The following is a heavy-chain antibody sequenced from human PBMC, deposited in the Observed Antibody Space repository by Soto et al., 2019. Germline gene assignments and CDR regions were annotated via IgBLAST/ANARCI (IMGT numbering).Heavy chain of an antibody. CDR1: GFTFSSYS. J-gene: IGHJ4*02. Sequence: EVQLLESGGGLVQPGGSLRLSCAASGFTFSSYSMSWVRQAPGKGLEWVSAISGSGGSTYYADSVKGRFTISRDNSKNTLYLQMNSLRAEYTAVYYCAKDLQADPSYFDYWGQGTLVTVSS. CDR2: ISGSGGST. V-gene: IGHV3-23*01. D-gene: IGHD2-15*01. CDR3: AKDLQADPSYFDY.